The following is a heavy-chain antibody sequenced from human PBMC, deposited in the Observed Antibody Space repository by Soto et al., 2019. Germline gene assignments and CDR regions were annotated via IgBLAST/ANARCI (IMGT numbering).Heavy chain of an antibody. D-gene: IGHD3-3*01. CDR1: GDSFTRYW. Sequence: ESLKISCRSSGDSFTRYWIVWVLQMPGKGLEWMGIFYPGDSDTRYSPSFQGQVTISADKSISTAYLQWSSLKASDTAMYYCARQPAWSGYYWFDPWGQGPLVPVPS. CDR2: FYPGDSDT. V-gene: IGHV5-51*01. CDR3: ARQPAWSGYYWFDP. J-gene: IGHJ5*02.